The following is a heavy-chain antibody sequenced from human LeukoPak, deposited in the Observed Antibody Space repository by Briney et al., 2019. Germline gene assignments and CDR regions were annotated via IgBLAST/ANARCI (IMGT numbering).Heavy chain of an antibody. CDR2: ISSSSSAI. J-gene: IGHJ4*02. D-gene: IGHD3-22*01. CDR1: GFTFSTYS. Sequence: GGSLRLSCAASGFTFSTYSMSWVRQAPGKGLEWVSYISSSSSAIYYADSVKGRFTISRDNAKNSLYLQMNSLRAEDTAVYYCARGYYDSSGYYLFDYWGQGTLVTVSS. V-gene: IGHV3-48*01. CDR3: ARGYYDSSGYYLFDY.